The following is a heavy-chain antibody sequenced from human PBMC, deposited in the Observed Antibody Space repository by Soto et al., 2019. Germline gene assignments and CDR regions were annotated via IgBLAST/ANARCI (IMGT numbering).Heavy chain of an antibody. V-gene: IGHV3-9*01. CDR3: AKALDYSSGCSNAPLDY. CDR1: GFMFEDYA. D-gene: IGHD6-19*01. J-gene: IGHJ4*02. Sequence: EVQLVESGGGLVQPGGSLRLSCAASGFMFEDYAMHWVRQAPGKGLEWVSSVSWNSGSFCYADSVKGRFTIAGDNAKNSLYLQVNDLRAAATAPYYCAKALDYSSGCSNAPLDYWGEGALGTVS. CDR2: VSWNSGSF.